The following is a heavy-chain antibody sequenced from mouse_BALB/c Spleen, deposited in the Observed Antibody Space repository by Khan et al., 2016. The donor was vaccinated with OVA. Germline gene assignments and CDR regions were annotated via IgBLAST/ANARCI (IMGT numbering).Heavy chain of an antibody. J-gene: IGHJ2*02. V-gene: IGHV1-7*01. CDR1: GYTFTSYW. CDR2: INPTSGYT. Sequence: VQLLQSGAELAKPGASVKMSCTASGYTFTSYWMHWIKQRPGQGLEWIGNINPTSGYTYYTQRFKDKATMTADKSYSTAYMQLSSRTSDDSAVYCCARDRIDYWGQGTSLTVSS. CDR3: ARDRIDY.